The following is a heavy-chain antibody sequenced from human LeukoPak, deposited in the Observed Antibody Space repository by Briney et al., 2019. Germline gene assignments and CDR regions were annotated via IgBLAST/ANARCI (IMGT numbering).Heavy chain of an antibody. J-gene: IGHJ5*02. CDR1: GYTFTGYY. V-gene: IGHV1-2*02. D-gene: IGHD4-17*01. Sequence: GSVKVSCKASGYTFTGYYMHWVRQAPGQGLEWMGWINPNSGGTNYAQKFQGRVTMTRDTSISTAYMELSRLRSDDTAVYYCVRSSTDGDWFDPWDQGTLVTVSS. CDR3: VRSSTDGDWFDP. CDR2: INPNSGGT.